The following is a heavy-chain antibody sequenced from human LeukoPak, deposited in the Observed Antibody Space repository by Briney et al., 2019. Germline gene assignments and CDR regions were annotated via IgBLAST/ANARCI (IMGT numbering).Heavy chain of an antibody. V-gene: IGHV1-8*01. CDR2: INPNSGNT. J-gene: IGHJ5*02. D-gene: IGHD2-15*01. CDR1: GDTFTSYD. CDR3: ARSPPAATTNWFDP. Sequence: GASVKVSCKASGDTFTSYDINWVRQATGQGLEWMGWINPNSGNTGYAQKFQGRVSMTRDTSISTAYMELSSLRSEDTAVYYCARSPPAATTNWFDPWGQGTLVTVSS.